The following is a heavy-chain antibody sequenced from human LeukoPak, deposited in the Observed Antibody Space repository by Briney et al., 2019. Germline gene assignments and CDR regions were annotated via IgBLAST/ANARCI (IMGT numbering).Heavy chain of an antibody. D-gene: IGHD4-23*01. CDR2: IYPGDSDT. V-gene: IGHV5-51*01. CDR1: GYSFTSYW. CDR3: ARLDDYGGTFYYFDY. J-gene: IGHJ4*02. Sequence: GESLKISCKGSGYSFTSYWIGWVRQMPGKGLEWMGIIYPGDSDTRYSPSFQGQVTISADESISTAYLQWSSLKASDTAMYYCARLDDYGGTFYYFDYWGQGTLVTVSS.